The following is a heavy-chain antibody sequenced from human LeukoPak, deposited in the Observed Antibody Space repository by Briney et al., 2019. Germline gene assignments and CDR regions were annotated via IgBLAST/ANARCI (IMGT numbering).Heavy chain of an antibody. J-gene: IGHJ4*02. CDR1: GGTFSSYA. V-gene: IGHV1-69*04. Sequence: EASVKVSCKASGGTFSSYAISWVRQAPGQGLEWMGRIIPIPGIANYAQKFQGRVTITADKSTSTAYMELSSLRSEDTAVYYCARDTGDGLADYWGQGTLVTVSS. CDR2: IIPIPGIA. D-gene: IGHD7-27*01. CDR3: ARDTGDGLADY.